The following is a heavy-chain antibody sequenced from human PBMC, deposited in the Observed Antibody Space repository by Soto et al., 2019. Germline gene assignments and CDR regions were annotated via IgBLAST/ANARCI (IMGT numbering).Heavy chain of an antibody. CDR1: GGTFSSYA. D-gene: IGHD5-18*01. CDR3: ARGRSLSSGYSYVDLDY. V-gene: IGHV1-69*13. Sequence: SVKVSCKVSGGTFSSYAISWVRQAPGQGFEWMGGIIPIFGTANYAQKFQGRVTITADESTSTAYMELSSLRSEDTAVYYCARGRSLSSGYSYVDLDYWGQGTLVTVSS. J-gene: IGHJ4*02. CDR2: IIPIFGTA.